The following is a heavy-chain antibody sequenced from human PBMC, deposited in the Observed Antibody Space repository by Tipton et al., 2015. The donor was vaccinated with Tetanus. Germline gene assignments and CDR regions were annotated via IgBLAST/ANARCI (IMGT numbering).Heavy chain of an antibody. D-gene: IGHD3-10*02. Sequence: SLRLSCAASGFTFSSYAMSWVRQAPGKGLEWVSAISGSGGSTYYADSVKGRFTISRDNAKNTLYLQMNSLRAEDTAVYYCARGHRNVYYVMYFDYWGQGTLVTVSS. CDR1: GFTFSSYA. CDR2: ISGSGGST. V-gene: IGHV3-23*01. CDR3: ARGHRNVYYVMYFDY. J-gene: IGHJ4*02.